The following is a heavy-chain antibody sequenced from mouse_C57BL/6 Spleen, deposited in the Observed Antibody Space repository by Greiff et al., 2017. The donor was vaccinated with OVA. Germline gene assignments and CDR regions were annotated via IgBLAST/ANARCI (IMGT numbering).Heavy chain of an antibody. Sequence: VQLQQPGTELAKPGASVKLSCKASGYTFTSYWMHWVKQRPGQGLEWIGNINPSNGGTNYNEKFKSKATLTVDKSSSTAYMQLSSLTSEDSAVYYGARSGGGSSIYYFDYWGQGTTLTVSS. D-gene: IGHD1-1*02. CDR3: ARSGGGSSIYYFDY. CDR2: INPSNGGT. CDR1: GYTFTSYW. V-gene: IGHV1-53*01. J-gene: IGHJ2*01.